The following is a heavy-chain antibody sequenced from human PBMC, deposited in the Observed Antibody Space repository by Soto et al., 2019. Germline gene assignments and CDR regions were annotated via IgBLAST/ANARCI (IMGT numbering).Heavy chain of an antibody. CDR2: ISGSGGST. J-gene: IGHJ3*02. Sequence: GGSLRLSCAASGSTFSSYAMSWVRQAPGKGLEWVSAISGSGGSTYYADSVKGRFTISRDNSKNTLYLQMNNLRAEDTAVYYCAKDRGRIAVAGPARNSDAFDIWGQGTMVTVSS. CDR3: AKDRGRIAVAGPARNSDAFDI. CDR1: GSTFSSYA. D-gene: IGHD6-19*01. V-gene: IGHV3-23*01.